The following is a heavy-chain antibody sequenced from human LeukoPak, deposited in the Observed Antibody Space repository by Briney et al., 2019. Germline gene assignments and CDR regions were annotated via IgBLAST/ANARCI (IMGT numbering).Heavy chain of an antibody. Sequence: GASVKVSCKASGFTFTISAMQWVRQARGQRLEWIGWIVVGSGNTNYAQKFQERVTITRDMSTSTAYMELSSLRSEDTAVYYCAAALGSTSQPAYWGQGTLVTVSS. CDR1: GFTFTISA. CDR2: IVVGSGNT. V-gene: IGHV1-58*02. CDR3: AAALGSTSQPAY. D-gene: IGHD2-2*01. J-gene: IGHJ4*02.